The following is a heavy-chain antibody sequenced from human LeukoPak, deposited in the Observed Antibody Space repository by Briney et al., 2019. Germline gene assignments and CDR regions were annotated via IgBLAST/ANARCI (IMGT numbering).Heavy chain of an antibody. Sequence: PGGSLRLSCAASGFTFSSYSMNWVREAPGKGLEWVSSISSSSSYIYYADSVKGRFTISRDNAKNTLYLQMNSLRAEDTAVYYCARVSYGGNYQLDYWGQGTLVTVFS. J-gene: IGHJ4*02. CDR1: GFTFSSYS. CDR3: ARVSYGGNYQLDY. D-gene: IGHD4-23*01. V-gene: IGHV3-21*01. CDR2: ISSSSSYI.